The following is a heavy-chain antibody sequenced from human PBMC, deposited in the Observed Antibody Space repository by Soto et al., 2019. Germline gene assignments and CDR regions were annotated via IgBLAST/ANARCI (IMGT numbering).Heavy chain of an antibody. CDR3: ASSPRGYCSSTSCRELGNYYGMDV. CDR2: IDPSDSYT. V-gene: IGHV5-10-1*01. CDR1: GYSFTSYW. J-gene: IGHJ6*02. D-gene: IGHD2-2*01. Sequence: EVQLVQSGAEVKKPGESLRISCKGSGYSFTSYWISWVRQMPGKGLEWMGRIDPSDSYTNYSPSFQGHVTISADKSISTAYLQWGSLKASDTAMYYCASSPRGYCSSTSCRELGNYYGMDVWGQGTTVTVSS.